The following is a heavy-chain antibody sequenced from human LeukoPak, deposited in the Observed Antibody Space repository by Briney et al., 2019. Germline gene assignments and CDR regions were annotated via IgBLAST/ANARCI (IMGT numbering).Heavy chain of an antibody. CDR3: AKGPHYHDSSEYLDY. D-gene: IGHD3-22*01. CDR2: ISWDGATT. J-gene: IGHJ4*02. CDR1: GFTFDDYT. V-gene: IGHV3-43*01. Sequence: GGSLRLSCAASGFTFDDYTMHWLRQAPGKGLEWVSLISWDGATTFYADSVKGRFTISRDNRRKSLYLQMNSLRTEDTALYYCAKGPHYHDSSEYLDYWGQGTLVTVSS.